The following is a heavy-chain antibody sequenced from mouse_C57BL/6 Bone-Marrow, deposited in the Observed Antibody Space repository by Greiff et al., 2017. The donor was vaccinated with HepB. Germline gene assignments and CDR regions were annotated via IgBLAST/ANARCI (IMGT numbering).Heavy chain of an antibody. D-gene: IGHD2-5*01. Sequence: QVQLQQPGAELVKPGASVKLSCKASGYTFTSYWMQWVKQRPGQGLEWIGEIDPSDSYTNYNQKFKGKATLTVDTSSSTAYMQLSSLTSEDSAVYYCALYSNHYTDYWGQGTTLTVSS. CDR3: ALYSNHYTDY. J-gene: IGHJ2*01. CDR2: IDPSDSYT. CDR1: GYTFTSYW. V-gene: IGHV1-50*01.